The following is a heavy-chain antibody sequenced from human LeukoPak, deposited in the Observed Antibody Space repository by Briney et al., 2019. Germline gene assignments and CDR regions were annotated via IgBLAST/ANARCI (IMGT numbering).Heavy chain of an antibody. J-gene: IGHJ4*02. CDR1: GYTFTSYG. CDR3: ARDDCSSTSCYDDY. V-gene: IGHV1-18*01. Sequence: ASVKVSCKAYGYTFTSYGISWVRQAPGQGLEWMGWISAYNGNTNYAQKLQGRVTMTTDTSTSTAYMELRSLRSDDTAVYYCARDDCSSTSCYDDYWGQGTLVTVSS. CDR2: ISAYNGNT. D-gene: IGHD2-2*01.